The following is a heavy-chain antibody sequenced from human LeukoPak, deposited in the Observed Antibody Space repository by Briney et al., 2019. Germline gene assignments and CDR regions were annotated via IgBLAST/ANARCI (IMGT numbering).Heavy chain of an antibody. CDR3: AKVRWDNSGWYYLDS. Sequence: GGSLRLSCAASGFTFSSYAIHWVRRAPGKGLEWVAVISYDGSNKYYADSVKGRFTISRDNSKNTLYLQMNSLRAEDTAVYYCAKVRWDNSGWYYLDSWGQGTLVTVSS. J-gene: IGHJ4*02. CDR2: ISYDGSNK. D-gene: IGHD6-19*01. CDR1: GFTFSSYA. V-gene: IGHV3-30*04.